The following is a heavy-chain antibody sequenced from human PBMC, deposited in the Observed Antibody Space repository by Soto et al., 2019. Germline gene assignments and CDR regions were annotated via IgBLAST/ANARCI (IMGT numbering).Heavy chain of an antibody. V-gene: IGHV4-39*01. Sequence: SETLSLTCTVSSASISSSSYTWGWIRQPPGKGLEWIGSIYYSGTTYYNPSLNSRVTVSVDTSKNQFSLKVTSVTAADTAVYYCARRTYSGSSYYFDYWGQGTQVTVSS. CDR3: ARRTYSGSSYYFDY. J-gene: IGHJ4*02. CDR2: IYYSGTT. CDR1: SASISSSSYT. D-gene: IGHD5-12*01.